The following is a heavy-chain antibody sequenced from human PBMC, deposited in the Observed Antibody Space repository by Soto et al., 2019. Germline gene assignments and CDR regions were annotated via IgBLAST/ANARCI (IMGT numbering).Heavy chain of an antibody. CDR3: ARLAASSSTYSSSHRDYYYYYYGMDV. Sequence: PGGSLRLSCAASGFTFSDYYMSWIRQAPGKGLEWVSYISSSGSTIYYADSVKGRFTISRDNAKNSLYLQMNSLRAEDTAMYYCARLAASSSTYSSSHRDYYYYYYGMDVWGQGTTVTVSS. J-gene: IGHJ6*02. CDR1: GFTFSDYY. D-gene: IGHD6-6*01. CDR2: ISSSGSTI. V-gene: IGHV3-11*01.